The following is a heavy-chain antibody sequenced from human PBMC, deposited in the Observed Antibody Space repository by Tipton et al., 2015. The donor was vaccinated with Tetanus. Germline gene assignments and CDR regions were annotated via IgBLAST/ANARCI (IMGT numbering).Heavy chain of an antibody. D-gene: IGHD6-13*01. J-gene: IGHJ4*02. Sequence: SLRLSCTASGFTFSNFAMSWVRQAPGKGLEWVSTIRGSGDYTYYADSVKGQFTISRDNSKNTLSLQMNSLRADDTAVYYCAKGGGHSGSWSDYLDSWGQGTLVTVSS. CDR3: AKGGGHSGSWSDYLDS. V-gene: IGHV3-23*01. CDR1: GFTFSNFA. CDR2: IRGSGDYT.